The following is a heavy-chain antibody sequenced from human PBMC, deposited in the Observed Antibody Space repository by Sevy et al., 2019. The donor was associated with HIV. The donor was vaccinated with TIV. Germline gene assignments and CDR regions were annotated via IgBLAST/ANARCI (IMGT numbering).Heavy chain of an antibody. D-gene: IGHD6-13*01. V-gene: IGHV4-34*01. CDR3: ASPAAGTGYYYYGMDV. Sequence: SETLSLTCAVYGGSFSGYYWSWIRQPPGKGLEWIGEINHSGSTNYNPSLKSRVTISVDTSKNQFSLKLCSVTAADTAVYYCASPAAGTGYYYYGMDVWGQGTTVTVSS. CDR1: GGSFSGYY. CDR2: INHSGST. J-gene: IGHJ6*02.